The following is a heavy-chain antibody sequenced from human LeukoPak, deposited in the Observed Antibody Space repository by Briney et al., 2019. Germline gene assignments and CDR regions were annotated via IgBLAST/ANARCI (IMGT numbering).Heavy chain of an antibody. V-gene: IGHV3-23*01. CDR3: AKGTGIAAAGNWFDP. CDR1: GFSFSSYA. D-gene: IGHD6-13*01. Sequence: PGGSLRLSCAASGFSFSSYAMSWVRQAPGKGLEWVSAISGSGGSTYYADSVKGGFTISRDNTKTTLYLQMNSLRAEDTAVYYCAKGTGIAAAGNWFDPWGQGTLVTVSS. J-gene: IGHJ5*02. CDR2: ISGSGGST.